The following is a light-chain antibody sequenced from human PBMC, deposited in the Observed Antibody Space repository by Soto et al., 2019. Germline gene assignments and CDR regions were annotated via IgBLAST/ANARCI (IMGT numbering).Light chain of an antibody. CDR2: AAS. CDR1: QSVSSTY. V-gene: IGKV3-20*01. J-gene: IGKJ1*01. CDR3: RHYINSQWT. Sequence: EIVLTQSPGTLSLSPGERATLSCRPSQSVSSTYLDWYQQKPGQAPRLLIYAASSRATGIPDRFSGGASATDFNLTISRLEPEDFAVYYCRHYINSQWTFGQGTKVEIE.